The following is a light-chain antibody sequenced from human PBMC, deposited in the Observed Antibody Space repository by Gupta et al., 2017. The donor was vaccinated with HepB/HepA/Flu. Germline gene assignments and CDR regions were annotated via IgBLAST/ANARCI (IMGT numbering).Light chain of an antibody. CDR1: SSDVGGYNY. Sequence: QSALTQPASVSGSPGTSITISCTGTSSDVGGYNYVSWYQQHPGKAPKLMIYDVSNRPSGVSNRFSGSKSGDTTSLTISGLQTEDEADYYCSSYTRSSTLVFGGGTKLTVL. V-gene: IGLV2-14*03. CDR2: DVS. J-gene: IGLJ2*01. CDR3: SSYTRSSTLV.